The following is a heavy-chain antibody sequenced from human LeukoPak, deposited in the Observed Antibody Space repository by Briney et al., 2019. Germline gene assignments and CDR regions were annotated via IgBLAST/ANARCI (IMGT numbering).Heavy chain of an antibody. D-gene: IGHD3-22*01. CDR3: ARRGYYYDSSHYYYFDY. CDR1: GGSISSLY. J-gene: IGHJ4*02. V-gene: IGHV4-59*08. Sequence: PSETLSLTCSVSGGSISSLYWSWIRQPPGKGLEWIGYIYYTGSTNYNPSLKSRVTMFVDMSKNQFSLRLSSVTAADTAVYYCARRGYYYDSSHYYYFDYWGQGTLVTVSS. CDR2: IYYTGST.